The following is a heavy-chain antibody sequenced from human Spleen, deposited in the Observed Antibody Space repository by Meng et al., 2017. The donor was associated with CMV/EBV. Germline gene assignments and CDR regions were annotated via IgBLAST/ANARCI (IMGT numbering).Heavy chain of an antibody. D-gene: IGHD2-2*02. V-gene: IGHV1-69*05. Sequence: IGWLRQAPRQWLEWRGGIIPILGTANYAQKCQGRVTITTDESRSTAYMELRSLRSEDTAVYYCARIGFCSGTTCYTGDYSSRHFDYWGQGTLVTVSS. CDR2: IIPILGTA. CDR3: ARIGFCSGTTCYTGDYSSRHFDY. J-gene: IGHJ4*02.